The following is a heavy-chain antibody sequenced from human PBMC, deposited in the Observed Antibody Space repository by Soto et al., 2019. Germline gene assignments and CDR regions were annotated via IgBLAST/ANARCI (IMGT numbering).Heavy chain of an antibody. V-gene: IGHV3-74*01. Sequence: EVQLVESGGGLVQPGGSLRLSCAASGFTFSNFWMHWVRQAPGKGLVWVSRVNSDGSSTTYADSVRGRFTISRDNAKNTLYLQMNSLRAEDTAVYYCTRGFSGTYWGQGTLATVSS. D-gene: IGHD1-1*01. CDR1: GFTFSNFW. CDR3: TRGFSGTY. J-gene: IGHJ4*02. CDR2: VNSDGSST.